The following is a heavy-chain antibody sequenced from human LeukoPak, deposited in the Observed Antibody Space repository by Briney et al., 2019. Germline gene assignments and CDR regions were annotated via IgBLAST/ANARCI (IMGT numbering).Heavy chain of an antibody. CDR2: INPNSGGT. V-gene: IGHV1-2*02. J-gene: IGHJ6*02. CDR1: GYAFTGYY. D-gene: IGHD3-10*01. Sequence: ASVKVSCKASGYAFTGYYMHWVRQAPGQGLEWMGWINPNSGGTNYAQKFQGRVTMTRNTSISTAYMELSSLRSEDTAVYYCARDYYGSDTMSFYGMDVWGQGTTVTVSS. CDR3: ARDYYGSDTMSFYGMDV.